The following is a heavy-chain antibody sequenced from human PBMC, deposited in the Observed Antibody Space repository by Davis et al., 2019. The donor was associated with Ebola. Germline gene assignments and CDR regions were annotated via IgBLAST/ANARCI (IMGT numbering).Heavy chain of an antibody. CDR3: AEIYWVRYGMDV. V-gene: IGHV3-21*01. D-gene: IGHD2-8*02. Sequence: GESLKISCAASGFTFSTYSMSWVRQAPGKGLEWVSPINTGSNYIFYADSVKGRFTISRDNAKNSLYLQMNSLRDEDTAVYYCAEIYWVRYGMDVWGQGTTVTVSS. CDR1: GFTFSTYS. J-gene: IGHJ6*02. CDR2: INTGSNYI.